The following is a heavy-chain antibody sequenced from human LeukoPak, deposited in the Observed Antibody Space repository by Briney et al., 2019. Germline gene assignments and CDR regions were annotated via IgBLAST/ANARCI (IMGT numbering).Heavy chain of an antibody. J-gene: IGHJ4*02. CDR1: GYTFTSYG. D-gene: IGHD3-10*01. CDR2: ISAYNGNT. V-gene: IGHV1-18*01. Sequence: ASVKVSCKASGYTFTSYGISWVRQAPGQGLEWMGWISAYNGNTNYAQKLQGRVTMTTDTSTSTAYMELRSLRSDDTAVYYCARTTLWFGELGYFDCWGQGTLVTVSS. CDR3: ARTTLWFGELGYFDC.